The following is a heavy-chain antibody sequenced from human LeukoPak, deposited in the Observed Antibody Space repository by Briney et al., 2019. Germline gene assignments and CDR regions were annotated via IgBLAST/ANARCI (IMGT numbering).Heavy chain of an antibody. CDR2: ISVIGSDT. J-gene: IGHJ4*02. Sequence: GGSLRLSGAASGSIFTDSYTTWSAHAPGKGREWRSYISVIGSDTNYADSVKGRFTTSRDNAKNSLYLQMNSLRAEDTAVYYCARDHEGDCSGDNCYLTPFDYWGQGTLVTVSS. D-gene: IGHD2-15*01. V-gene: IGHV3-11*06. CDR3: ARDHEGDCSGDNCYLTPFDY. CDR1: GSIFTDSY.